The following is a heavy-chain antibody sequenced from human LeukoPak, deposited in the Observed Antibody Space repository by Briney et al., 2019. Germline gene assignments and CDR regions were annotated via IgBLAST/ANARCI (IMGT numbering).Heavy chain of an antibody. CDR1: GGSISSYH. D-gene: IGHD4-17*01. Sequence: PSETLSLTCTVSGGSISSYHWIWIRQPPGKGLEWIGYIHYSGSTNYNPSLKSRVSISVDTSKNQFSLKLSSVTAADTAVYYCARTGSTVTMLYPFDHWGQGTLVTVSS. CDR3: ARTGSTVTMLYPFDH. J-gene: IGHJ4*02. CDR2: IHYSGST. V-gene: IGHV4-59*01.